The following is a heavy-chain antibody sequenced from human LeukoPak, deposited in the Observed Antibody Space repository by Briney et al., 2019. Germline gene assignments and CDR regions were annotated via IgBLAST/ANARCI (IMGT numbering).Heavy chain of an antibody. D-gene: IGHD3-16*02. J-gene: IGHJ4*02. Sequence: GESLKISCKGSGYSFTSYWIGWVREIHGKGLEWMGIIYPGDSDTSYSPSFQRQVTISADKSTNTAYLQWSSLKASDTAMYYCARHASLGELSSPFDSWGQGALVTVSS. CDR3: ARHASLGELSSPFDS. CDR1: GYSFTSYW. V-gene: IGHV5-51*01. CDR2: IYPGDSDT.